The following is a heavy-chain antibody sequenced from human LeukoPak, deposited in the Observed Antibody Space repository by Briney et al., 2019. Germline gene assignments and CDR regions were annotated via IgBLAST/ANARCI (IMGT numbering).Heavy chain of an antibody. CDR2: IKSKTDGGTT. CDR3: TKDRFGFLEWLQRPDY. Sequence: GGSLRLSCAASGFTFSLYNVNWVRQAPGKGLEWVGRIKSKTDGGTTDYAAPVKGRFTISRDDSKNTLYLQMNSLKTEDTAVYYCTKDRFGFLEWLQRPDYWGQGTLVTVSS. CDR1: GFTFSLYN. D-gene: IGHD3-3*01. V-gene: IGHV3-15*01. J-gene: IGHJ4*02.